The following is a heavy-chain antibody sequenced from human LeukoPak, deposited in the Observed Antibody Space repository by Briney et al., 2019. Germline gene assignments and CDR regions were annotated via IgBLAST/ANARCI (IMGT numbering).Heavy chain of an antibody. V-gene: IGHV3-15*01. Sequence: AGGSLRLSCAASGFTFSNVWMSWVRQTPGKGLEWVGRIKSKTDGGTADYAAPVKGRFTISRDDSKDTLYLQMNSLKTEDTAVYYCTTESNGGSDSWGRGTLVTVSS. CDR1: GFTFSNVW. D-gene: IGHD4-23*01. CDR2: IKSKTDGGTA. J-gene: IGHJ4*02. CDR3: TTESNGGSDS.